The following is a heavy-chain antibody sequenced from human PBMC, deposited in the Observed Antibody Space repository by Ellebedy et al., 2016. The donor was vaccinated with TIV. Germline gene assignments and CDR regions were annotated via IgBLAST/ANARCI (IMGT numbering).Heavy chain of an antibody. D-gene: IGHD6-19*01. J-gene: IGHJ4*02. Sequence: SETLSLTXAVYAGSFSGYYWTWIRQPPGKGLEWIGEINHTGSTNYNPSLKSRVTMSVDTSKNQFSLKLSSVTAADRAVYYCARASNSSGWSYWGQGNLVTVSS. V-gene: IGHV4-34*01. CDR1: AGSFSGYY. CDR3: ARASNSSGWSY. CDR2: INHTGST.